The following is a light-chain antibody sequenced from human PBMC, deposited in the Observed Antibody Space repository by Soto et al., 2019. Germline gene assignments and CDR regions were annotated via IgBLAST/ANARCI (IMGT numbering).Light chain of an antibody. J-gene: IGKJ5*01. Sequence: DVQITKSASTLSATEGDRVTITCRASQSISSLLAWYQHKPGKAPKLLIYAASSLQSGVPSRFSGSGSGTDFTLSISSLQPEDFATYYFQQSYTIPLGQGTRLEI. CDR2: AAS. V-gene: IGKV1-39*01. CDR1: QSISSL. CDR3: QQSYTIP.